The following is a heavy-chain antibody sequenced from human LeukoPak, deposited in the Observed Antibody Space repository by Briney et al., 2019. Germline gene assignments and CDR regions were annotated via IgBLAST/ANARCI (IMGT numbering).Heavy chain of an antibody. V-gene: IGHV3-11*04. CDR1: GFTFSVFW. CDR3: ARSSRGYSYGLYYFDY. Sequence: PGGSLRLSCAASGFTFSVFWMSWVCQAPGKGQEWVSYISSSGSTIYYADSVKGRFTISRDNAKNSLYLQMNSLRAEDTAVYYCARSSRGYSYGLYYFDYWGQGTLVTVSS. D-gene: IGHD5-18*01. CDR2: ISSSGSTI. J-gene: IGHJ4*02.